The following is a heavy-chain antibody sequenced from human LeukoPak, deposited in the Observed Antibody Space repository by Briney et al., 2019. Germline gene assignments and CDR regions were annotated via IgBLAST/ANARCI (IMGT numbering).Heavy chain of an antibody. V-gene: IGHV3-74*03. CDR2: IKSDGSGI. D-gene: IGHD3-3*01. Sequence: GGSLRLSCTTSGFAFSNYWMYWVRQAPGKGLEWVSRIKSDGSGITYSDAVEGRFTISRDNFRNTFLQMNSLRDEDTATYHCVRGQTIDYWGQGTLVTVSS. CDR3: VRGQTIDY. J-gene: IGHJ4*02. CDR1: GFAFSNYW.